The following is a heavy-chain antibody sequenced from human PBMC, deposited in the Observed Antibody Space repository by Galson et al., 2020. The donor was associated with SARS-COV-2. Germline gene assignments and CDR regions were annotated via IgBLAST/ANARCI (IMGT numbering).Heavy chain of an antibody. D-gene: IGHD3-10*01. V-gene: IGHV4-39*01. Sequence: SETLSLTCTVSGGSISSSSYYWGWIRQPPGKGLEWIGSIYYAGSTYYNPSLKSRVTISVDTSKNQFSLKLSSVTAADTAVYYCAGETVMVRVVLIMDGNWFDTWGQGTLVTVSS. CDR2: IYYAGST. CDR1: GGSISSSSYY. J-gene: IGHJ5*02. CDR3: AGETVMVRVVLIMDGNWFDT.